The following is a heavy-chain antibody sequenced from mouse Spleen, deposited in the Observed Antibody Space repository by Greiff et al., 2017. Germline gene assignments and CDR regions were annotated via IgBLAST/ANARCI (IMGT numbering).Heavy chain of an antibody. CDR3: ARRPGLDY. J-gene: IGHJ2*01. V-gene: IGHV5-9-3*01. Sequence: EVQLQESGGGLVKPGGSLKLSCAASGFTFSSYAMSWVRQTPEKRLEWVATISSGGSYTYYPDSVKGRFTISRDNAKNTLYLQMSSLRSEDTAMYYCARRPGLDYWGQGTTLTVSS. CDR1: GFTFSSYA. CDR2: ISSGGSYT.